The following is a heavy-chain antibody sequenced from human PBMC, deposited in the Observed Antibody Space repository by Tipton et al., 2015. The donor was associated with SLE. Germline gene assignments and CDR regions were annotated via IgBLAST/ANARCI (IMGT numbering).Heavy chain of an antibody. J-gene: IGHJ4*02. Sequence: QVQLVQSGPEVKKPGASLRVSCKASGYTFTSSYIHWVRQAPGQGLEWMGMMNPRGVGTVYAQNFQGRLTMTSDTSTSSVYMYLSSLTSEDTALYYCARGGSVSQFLEWAPFDSWGQGSLVTVSS. D-gene: IGHD3-3*01. V-gene: IGHV1-46*01. CDR1: GYTFTSSY. CDR2: MNPRGVGT. CDR3: ARGGSVSQFLEWAPFDS.